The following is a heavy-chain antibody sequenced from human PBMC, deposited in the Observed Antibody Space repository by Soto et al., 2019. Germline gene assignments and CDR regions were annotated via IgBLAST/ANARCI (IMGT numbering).Heavy chain of an antibody. V-gene: IGHV4-30-4*01. CDR2: IYYSGST. D-gene: IGHD3-3*01. Sequence: TLSLTCTVSGGSISSGDYYWSWIRQPPGKGLEWIGYIYYSGSTYYNPSLKSRVTISVDTSKNQFSLKLSSVTAADTAVYYCARDDGSGYHFFDYWGQGTLVTVSS. CDR1: GGSISSGDYY. J-gene: IGHJ4*02. CDR3: ARDDGSGYHFFDY.